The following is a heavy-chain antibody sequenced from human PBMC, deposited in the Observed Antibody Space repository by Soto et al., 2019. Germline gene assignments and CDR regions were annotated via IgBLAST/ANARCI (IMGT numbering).Heavy chain of an antibody. CDR1: GFTFSSYA. V-gene: IGHV3-23*01. Sequence: EVQLLESGGGLVQPGGSLRLSCAASGFTFSSYAMSWVRQAPGKWLEWVSAISGSGGSTYYADSVKGRFTISRDNSKNTLYLQMNSLRAEDTAVDYCAKGPFLDGTPLMDVWGKGTTVTVSS. J-gene: IGHJ6*03. CDR3: AKGPFLDGTPLMDV. CDR2: ISGSGGST.